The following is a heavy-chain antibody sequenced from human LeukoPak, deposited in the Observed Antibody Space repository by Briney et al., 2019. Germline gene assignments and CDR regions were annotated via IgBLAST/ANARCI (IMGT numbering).Heavy chain of an antibody. D-gene: IGHD3-10*01. CDR2: IIPIFGTA. J-gene: IGHJ4*02. V-gene: IGHV1-69*05. CDR1: GGTFSSYA. Sequence: SVKVSCKASGGTFSSYAISWVRQAPGQGLEWMGGIIPIFGTANYAQKFQGRVTITTDESTSTAYMELSSLRSEDTAVYYCAPWPVTMVRGVIDWGQGTLVTVSS. CDR3: APWPVTMVRGVID.